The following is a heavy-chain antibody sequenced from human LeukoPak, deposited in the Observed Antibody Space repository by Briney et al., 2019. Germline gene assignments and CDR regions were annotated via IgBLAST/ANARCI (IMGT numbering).Heavy chain of an antibody. J-gene: IGHJ3*02. CDR1: GYSFTSYW. V-gene: IGHV5-51*01. CDR2: IYPGDSDT. Sequence: GESLKISSKGSGYSFTSYWIGWVRQMPGKGLEWMGIIYPGDSDTRYSPSFQGQVTISADKSISTAYLQWSSLKASDTAMYYCARRSITMIVVVHDAFDIWGQGTMVTVSS. D-gene: IGHD3-22*01. CDR3: ARRSITMIVVVHDAFDI.